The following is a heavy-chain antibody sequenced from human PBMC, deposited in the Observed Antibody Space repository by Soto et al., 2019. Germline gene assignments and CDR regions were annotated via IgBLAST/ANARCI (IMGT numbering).Heavy chain of an antibody. J-gene: IGHJ6*02. Sequence: PSETLSLTCAVYGGSFSGYYWSWIRQPPGKGLEWIGEINHSGSTNYNPSLKSRVTISVDTSKNQFSLKLSSVTAADTAVYYCARVPIIAVAGTWYYYYGMDVWGQGTTVTVSS. CDR1: GGSFSGYY. CDR2: INHSGST. CDR3: ARVPIIAVAGTWYYYYGMDV. V-gene: IGHV4-34*01. D-gene: IGHD6-19*01.